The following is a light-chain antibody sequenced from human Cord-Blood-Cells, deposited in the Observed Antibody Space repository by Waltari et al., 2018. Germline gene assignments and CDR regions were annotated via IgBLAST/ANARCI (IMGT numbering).Light chain of an antibody. CDR2: AAS. Sequence: AIRITQSPSSLSASTGDRVTITCRASQGISSSLAWYQQKPGKAPKLLIYAASTLQSGVPSRFSGSGSGTDFTLTISCLQSEDFATYYCQQYYSYLTFGGGTKVEIK. CDR3: QQYYSYLT. V-gene: IGKV1-8*01. CDR1: QGISSS. J-gene: IGKJ4*01.